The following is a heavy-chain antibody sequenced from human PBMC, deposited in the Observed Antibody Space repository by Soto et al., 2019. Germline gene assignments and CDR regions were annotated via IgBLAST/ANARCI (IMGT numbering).Heavy chain of an antibody. CDR1: GFTFSSYS. D-gene: IGHD6-13*01. J-gene: IGHJ6*03. CDR2: ISSSSSYI. V-gene: IGHV3-21*01. CDR3: ASTNSRSYYMDV. Sequence: EVQLVESGGVLVKPGGSMRLSCAASGFTFSSYSMNWVRQAPGKGLEWVSSISSSSSYIYYADSVKGRFTISRDNAKNSLYLQMNSLRAEDTAVYYCASTNSRSYYMDVWGKGTSVTVSS.